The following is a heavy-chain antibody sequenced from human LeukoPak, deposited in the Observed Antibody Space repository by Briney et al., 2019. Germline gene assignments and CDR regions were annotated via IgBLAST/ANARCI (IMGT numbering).Heavy chain of an antibody. J-gene: IGHJ4*02. CDR1: GFTFTDFA. D-gene: IGHD2-21*01. CDR3: AKDACDYHRPIDH. Sequence: GGSLRLSCAASGFTFTDFAMNWVRQAPGKGLEWVSGIGGGGTNTDYADSVKGRFTISRDNSKNTLTLQMSSLRADDTAVYFCAKDACDYHRPIDHWGQGILVTVS. V-gene: IGHV3-23*01. CDR2: IGGGGTNT.